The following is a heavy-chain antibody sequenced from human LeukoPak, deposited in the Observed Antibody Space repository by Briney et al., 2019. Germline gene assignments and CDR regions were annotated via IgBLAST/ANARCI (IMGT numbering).Heavy chain of an antibody. CDR2: ICYSGST. V-gene: IGHV4-61*01. Sequence: PSETLSLTCTVSGGSFSSGSSCWSWIRQPPGKGLEWVVSICYSGSTNYNPSLKSRVTMSVDTSENQFSLKLSSVTAADTAVYYCARAFFDSRGYYTHFDYWGRGTLVTVSS. D-gene: IGHD3-22*01. CDR1: GGSFSSGSSC. CDR3: ARAFFDSRGYYTHFDY. J-gene: IGHJ4*02.